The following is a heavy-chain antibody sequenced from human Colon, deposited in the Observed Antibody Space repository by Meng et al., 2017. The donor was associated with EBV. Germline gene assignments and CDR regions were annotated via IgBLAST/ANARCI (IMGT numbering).Heavy chain of an antibody. CDR1: GDSVATGRYS. CDR3: ARVSGRSFDP. V-gene: IGHV4-61*01. D-gene: IGHD3-10*01. CDR2: IYYIGGT. J-gene: IGHJ5*02. Sequence: QVQLQGPGPGLVKPSDTLSLPCTVSGDSVATGRYSWSWIRQPPGKGLEWIAYIYYIGGTNYNPSLKSRLTISLDTSKNQFSLSLRSVTAADTAVYYCARVSGRSFDPWGQGTLVTVSS.